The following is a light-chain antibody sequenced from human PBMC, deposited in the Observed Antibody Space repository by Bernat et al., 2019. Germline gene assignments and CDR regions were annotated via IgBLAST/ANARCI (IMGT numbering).Light chain of an antibody. CDR3: QTWGAGIRVV. CDR2: LNSDGSH. V-gene: IGLV4-69*01. CDR1: SGHNSYT. Sequence: VLTQSPSASASLGASVKLTCTLSSGHNSYTIAWYQQQPQKGPRFLMKLNSDGSHTKGDGIPDRFLGSSSGAERYLTISSLQSEDEADYSCQTWGAGIRVVFGGGTKLTVL. J-gene: IGLJ2*01.